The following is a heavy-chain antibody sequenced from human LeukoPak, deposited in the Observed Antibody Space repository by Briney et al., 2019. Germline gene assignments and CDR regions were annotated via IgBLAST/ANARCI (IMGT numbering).Heavy chain of an antibody. CDR2: IYTSGST. CDR1: GGSISSYY. Sequence: SETLSLTCTVSGGSISSYYWSWIRQPAGKGLEWIGRIYTSGSTNYNPSLKSRVTISVDTSKNQFSLKLSSVTAADTAVYYCARSESWDLYYYYYMDVWGKGTTVTISS. J-gene: IGHJ6*03. D-gene: IGHD6-13*01. V-gene: IGHV4-4*07. CDR3: ARSESWDLYYYYYMDV.